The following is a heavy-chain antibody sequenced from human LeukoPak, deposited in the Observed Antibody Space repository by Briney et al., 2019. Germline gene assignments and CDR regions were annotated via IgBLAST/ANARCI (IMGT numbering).Heavy chain of an antibody. Sequence: GGSLRLSCAASGFTFDDYAMHWVRQAPGKGLEWVSGISWNSGSIGYADSVKGRFTISRDNAKNSLYLQMKSLRTEDAALYYCAKDIGSGRTNRFDPWGQGTLVTVSS. V-gene: IGHV3-9*01. CDR3: AKDIGSGRTNRFDP. D-gene: IGHD3-10*01. CDR2: ISWNSGSI. CDR1: GFTFDDYA. J-gene: IGHJ5*02.